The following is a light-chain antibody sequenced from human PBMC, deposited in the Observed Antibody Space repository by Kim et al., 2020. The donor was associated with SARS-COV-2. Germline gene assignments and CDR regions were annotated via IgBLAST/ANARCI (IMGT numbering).Light chain of an antibody. J-gene: IGKJ2*01. Sequence: DIAMTQSPDSLAVSLGEKATINCKSSQSVLDRSNNQIYLAWYQQKPGQPPKLLISWASIRESGVPDRISGSGSGTDFTLTISSLQAEDVALYYCQQYYSSPFTFGQGTKLEI. CDR1: QSVLDRSNNQIY. CDR2: WAS. V-gene: IGKV4-1*01. CDR3: QQYYSSPFT.